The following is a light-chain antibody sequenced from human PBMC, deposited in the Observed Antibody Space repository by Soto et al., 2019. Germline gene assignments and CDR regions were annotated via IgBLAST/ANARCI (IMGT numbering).Light chain of an antibody. CDR3: QQSYSTPMLT. V-gene: IGKV1-39*01. Sequence: DIQMTQSPSSLSASVGDRVTITCRASQSISSYLNWYQQKPGKAPKLLIYAASSLQSGVPSRFSGSGSGTDFTLTISSPQPEDFATYYCQQSYSTPMLTFGGGT. J-gene: IGKJ4*01. CDR1: QSISSY. CDR2: AAS.